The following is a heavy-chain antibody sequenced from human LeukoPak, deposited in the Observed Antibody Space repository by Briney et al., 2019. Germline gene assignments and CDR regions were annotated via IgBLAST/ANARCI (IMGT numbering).Heavy chain of an antibody. Sequence: SVKVSCKASGGTFSSYAISWVRQAPGQGLEWMGGIIPIFGTANYAQKFQGRVTITADESTSTAYMELSSLRSEDMAVYYCASTKWFDDSSGYYWTFDYWGQGTLVTVSS. CDR1: GGTFSSYA. CDR3: ASTKWFDDSSGYYWTFDY. V-gene: IGHV1-69*13. D-gene: IGHD3-22*01. CDR2: IIPIFGTA. J-gene: IGHJ4*02.